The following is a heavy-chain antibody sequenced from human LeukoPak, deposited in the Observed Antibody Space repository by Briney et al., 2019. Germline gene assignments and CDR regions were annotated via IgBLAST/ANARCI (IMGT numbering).Heavy chain of an antibody. D-gene: IGHD3-16*01. CDR1: GYTFTSYG. J-gene: IGHJ3*02. Sequence: ASVKVSCKASGYTFTSYGISWVRQAPGQGLEWMGWMNPNSGNTGYAQKFQGRVTMTRNTSISTAYMELSSLRSEDTAVYYCARGGDYGYDAFDIWGQGTMVTVSS. CDR2: MNPNSGNT. V-gene: IGHV1-8*02. CDR3: ARGGDYGYDAFDI.